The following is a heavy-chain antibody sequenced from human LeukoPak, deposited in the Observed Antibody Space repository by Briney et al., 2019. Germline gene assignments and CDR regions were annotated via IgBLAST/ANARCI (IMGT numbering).Heavy chain of an antibody. Sequence: GGSLRLSCSASGFTISSFAMHGVRQAPGKGLEYVAAISRNGGSTYYADSVKGRFTISRDNSRNTLYLQMSSLRAEDTAVYLCVKDLRSDFMGVLSRYLSYWGQGTLVTVSS. D-gene: IGHD2/OR15-2a*01. J-gene: IGHJ4*02. CDR1: GFTISSFA. V-gene: IGHV3-64D*09. CDR3: VKDLRSDFMGVLSRYLSY. CDR2: ISRNGGST.